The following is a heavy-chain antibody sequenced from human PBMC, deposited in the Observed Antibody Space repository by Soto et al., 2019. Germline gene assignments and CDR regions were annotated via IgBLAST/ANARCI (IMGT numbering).Heavy chain of an antibody. CDR1: GFTFSTYS. CDR2: ISRGSRDI. CDR3: TTTTVTSDFHF. J-gene: IGHJ4*02. Sequence: RRLSCAASGFTFSTYSMNWVRQAPGKGLEWVSSISRGSRDIYYADSVKGRFAISRDNAKNSLYLQMNSLRVEDTAVYYCTTTTVTSDFHFWGLGALVTVSS. D-gene: IGHD4-17*01. V-gene: IGHV3-21*01.